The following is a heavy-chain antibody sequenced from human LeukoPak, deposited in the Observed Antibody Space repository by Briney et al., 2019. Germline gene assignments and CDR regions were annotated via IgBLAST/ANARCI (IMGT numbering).Heavy chain of an antibody. CDR2: IGGIGAST. CDR1: GFTFSSHA. J-gene: IGHJ5*02. Sequence: GGSLRLSCAASGFTFSSHAMNWVRQAPGKGLEWVSSIGGIGASTYYADSVKGRFTISRDNSKNTLYLQMNSLRAEDTALYYCAKAAHGDYVNWFDPWGQGSLVIVSS. CDR3: AKAAHGDYVNWFDP. V-gene: IGHV3-23*01. D-gene: IGHD4-17*01.